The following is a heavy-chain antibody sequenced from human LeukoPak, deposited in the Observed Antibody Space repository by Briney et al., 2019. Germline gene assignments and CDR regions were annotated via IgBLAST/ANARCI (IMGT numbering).Heavy chain of an antibody. CDR2: MNPNSANT. J-gene: IGHJ5*02. Sequence: ASVKVSCKASGYTFTNYDINGVRQATGQGLEWMGWMNPNSANTGYVQKFQGRVTMTRNTSISTVYMELSSLRSDDTAVYYCARDTVNGWFDPWGQGTLVTVSS. D-gene: IGHD4-11*01. CDR1: GYTFTNYD. CDR3: ARDTVNGWFDP. V-gene: IGHV1-8*01.